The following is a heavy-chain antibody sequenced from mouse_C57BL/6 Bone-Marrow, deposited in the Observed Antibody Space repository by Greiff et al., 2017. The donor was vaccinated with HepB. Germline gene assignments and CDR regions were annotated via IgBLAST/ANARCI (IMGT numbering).Heavy chain of an antibody. D-gene: IGHD1-1*01. CDR1: GFTFSDAW. J-gene: IGHJ1*03. V-gene: IGHV6-6*01. Sequence: EVQGVESGGGLVQPGGSMKLSCAASGFTFSDAWMDWVRQSPEKGLEWVAEIRNKANNHATYYAVSVKGRFTISRDDSKSSVYLQMNSLRADDTGIYYCTSITTVGDWYFDVWGTGTSVTVSS. CDR2: IRNKANNHAT. CDR3: TSITTVGDWYFDV.